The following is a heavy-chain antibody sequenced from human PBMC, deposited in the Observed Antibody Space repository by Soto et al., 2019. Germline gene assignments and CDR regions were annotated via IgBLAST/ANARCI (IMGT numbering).Heavy chain of an antibody. J-gene: IGHJ6*02. Sequence: QVQLQQWGAGLLKPSETLSLTCAVYGGSFSGYYWSWIRQPPGKGLEWIGEINHSGSTNYNPSLKSRVTISGDTSKNQFSLKLSSVTAADTAVYYCARGAPGYYYYYGMDVWGQGTTVTVSS. CDR1: GGSFSGYY. CDR2: INHSGST. CDR3: ARGAPGYYYYYGMDV. V-gene: IGHV4-34*01.